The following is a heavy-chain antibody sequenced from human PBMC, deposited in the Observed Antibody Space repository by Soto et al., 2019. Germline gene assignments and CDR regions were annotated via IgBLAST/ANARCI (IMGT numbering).Heavy chain of an antibody. D-gene: IGHD1-26*01. CDR3: ARGKINVGAQVIDC. J-gene: IGHJ4*02. CDR1: GDSISSYY. Sequence: SETLSLSCTVSGDSISSYYLSWIRQPPGKGLEWIGYTSNSGGTNYNPSVKSRVTISVDTSKNQFSLRLSSVTAGDTAVYFCARGKINVGAQVIDCWGQGTLVTVSS. CDR2: TSNSGGT. V-gene: IGHV4-59*01.